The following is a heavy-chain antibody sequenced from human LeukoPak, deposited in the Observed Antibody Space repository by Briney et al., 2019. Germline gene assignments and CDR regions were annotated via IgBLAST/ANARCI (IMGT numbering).Heavy chain of an antibody. CDR3: AKDSAHVSGAYSYNWFDV. J-gene: IGHJ6*02. V-gene: IGHV3-43*02. Sequence: GGSLRLSCAASGFTFADYAIHWVRQAPGKGLEWVTLISGDGNSAYFADSVGGRFSISRDNSKNSVYLQISSLRAEDTAFYYCAKDSAHVSGAYSYNWFDVWGQGTTVTVSS. CDR1: GFTFADYA. D-gene: IGHD1-1*01. CDR2: ISGDGNSA.